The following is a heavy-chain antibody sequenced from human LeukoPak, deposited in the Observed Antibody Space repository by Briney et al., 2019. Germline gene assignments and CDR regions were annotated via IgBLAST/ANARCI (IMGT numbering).Heavy chain of an antibody. CDR1: GFTFSSYS. CDR3: ARVIAVAGTGFDY. D-gene: IGHD6-19*01. V-gene: IGHV3-21*01. CDR2: ISSSSSYI. Sequence: PGGSLRLSCAASGFTFSSYSMHWVRQAPGKGLEWVSSISSSSSYIYYADSVKGRFTISRDNAKNSLYLQMNRLRAEDTAVYYCARVIAVAGTGFDYWGQGTLVTVSS. J-gene: IGHJ4*02.